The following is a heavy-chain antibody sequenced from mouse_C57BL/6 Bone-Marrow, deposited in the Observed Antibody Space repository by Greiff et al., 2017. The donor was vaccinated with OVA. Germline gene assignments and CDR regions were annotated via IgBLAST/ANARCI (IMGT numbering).Heavy chain of an antibody. V-gene: IGHV5-9*01. Sequence: EVQLVESGGGLVKPGGSLKLSCAASGFTFSSYTMSWVRQTPEKRLEWVATISGGGGNTYYPDSVKGRFTISRDNAKNTLYLQMSSLRSEDTALYYCARYYYGSDWGQGTLVTVSA. CDR1: GFTFSSYT. J-gene: IGHJ3*01. CDR2: ISGGGGNT. CDR3: ARYYYGSD. D-gene: IGHD1-1*01.